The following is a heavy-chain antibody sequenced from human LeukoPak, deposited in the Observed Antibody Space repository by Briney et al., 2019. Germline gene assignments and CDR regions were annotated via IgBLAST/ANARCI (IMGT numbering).Heavy chain of an antibody. D-gene: IGHD3-22*01. CDR1: GGSISSGDYY. CDR2: IYYSGST. J-gene: IGHJ4*02. V-gene: IGHV4-30-4*08. CDR3: ARDLGSGYYIDY. Sequence: PSETLSLTCTVSGGSISSGDYYWTWIRQPPGKGLEWIGYIYYSGSTYYNPSLKSRVIISVDTSKNQFSLKLSSVTAADTAVYYCARDLGSGYYIDYWGQGTLVTDSS.